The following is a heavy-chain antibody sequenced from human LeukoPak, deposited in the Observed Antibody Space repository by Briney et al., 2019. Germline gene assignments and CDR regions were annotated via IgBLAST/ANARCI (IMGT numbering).Heavy chain of an antibody. CDR1: GFTFSGSA. CDR3: TRHRGGAAAGKGYYGMDV. J-gene: IGHJ6*02. CDR2: IRSKANSYAT. V-gene: IGHV3-73*01. D-gene: IGHD6-13*01. Sequence: GGSLRLSCAASGFTFSGSAMHWVRQASGKGLEWVGRIRSKANSYATAYAASVRGRFTISRDDSKNTAYLQMNSLKTEDTAVYYCTRHRGGAAAGKGYYGMDVWGQGTTVTVSS.